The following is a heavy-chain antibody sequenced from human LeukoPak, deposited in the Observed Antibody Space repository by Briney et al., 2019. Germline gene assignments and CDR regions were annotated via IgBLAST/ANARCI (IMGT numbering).Heavy chain of an antibody. CDR1: GFTFSSYS. J-gene: IGHJ4*02. CDR2: ISSSSSTI. CDR3: AREYDSSGYYSCFDY. V-gene: IGHV3-48*01. Sequence: GGSLRLSCAASGFTFSSYSMNWVRQAPGKGQEWVSYISSSSSTIYCADSVKGRFTISRDNAKNSLYLQMNSLRAEDTAVYYCAREYDSSGYYSCFDYWGQGTLLTVSS. D-gene: IGHD3-22*01.